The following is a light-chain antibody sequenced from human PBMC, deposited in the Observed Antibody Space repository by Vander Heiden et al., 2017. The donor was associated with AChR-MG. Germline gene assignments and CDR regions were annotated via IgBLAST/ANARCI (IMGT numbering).Light chain of an antibody. CDR2: GNS. CDR1: SCNSGAGYD. J-gene: IGLJ2*01. V-gene: IGLV1-40*01. CDR3: QSYDSSLSGVV. Sequence: SVLTQPPSASRAPGQRVTISGTGSSCNSGAGYDVHWYQQLPGTAPKLLIYGNSNRPSGVPDRFSGSKSGTSASLAITGLQAEDEADYYCQSYDSSLSGVVFGGGTKLTVL.